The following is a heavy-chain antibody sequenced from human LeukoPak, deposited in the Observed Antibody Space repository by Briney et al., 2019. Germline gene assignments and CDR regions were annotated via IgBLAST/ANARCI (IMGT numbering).Heavy chain of an antibody. Sequence: MPSQTLSLTCTVSGGSISSGDYYWSWIRQPPGKGLEWIGYIYYSGSTYYNPSLKSRVTISVDTSKNQFSLKLSSVTAADTAVYYCARAERRYSSGWSHDAFDIWGQGTMVTVSS. CDR1: GGSISSGDYY. CDR2: IYYSGST. J-gene: IGHJ3*02. CDR3: ARAERRYSSGWSHDAFDI. D-gene: IGHD6-19*01. V-gene: IGHV4-30-4*08.